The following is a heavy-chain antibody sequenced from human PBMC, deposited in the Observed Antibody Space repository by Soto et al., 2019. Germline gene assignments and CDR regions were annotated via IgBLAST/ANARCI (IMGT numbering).Heavy chain of an antibody. Sequence: QVQLVQSGGGVVQPGGSLRLSCVGSGFTFSNYGMHWVRQPPGKGLEWVALISDDGDKRYYAVSVRGRLIISRDNFKDTLYLQMNSLGPDDTAVYFCAKARVRIVGANSFDYWGQGTPVTASS. CDR1: GFTFSNYG. CDR2: ISDDGDKR. J-gene: IGHJ4*02. V-gene: IGHV3-30*18. D-gene: IGHD1-26*01. CDR3: AKARVRIVGANSFDY.